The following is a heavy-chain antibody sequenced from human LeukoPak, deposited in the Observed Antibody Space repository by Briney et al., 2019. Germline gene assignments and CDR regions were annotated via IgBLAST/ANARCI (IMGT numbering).Heavy chain of an antibody. Sequence: GGSLRLSCAASGFIFSNYGMNWVRQAPGKGLEWVGHIKTDGSETYYLDSLKGRISISRDNTNNALYLQMNSLRVEDTVIYYCVKNDGWFHLAQWGQGTLVTVSS. D-gene: IGHD6-19*01. CDR3: VKNDGWFHLAQ. J-gene: IGHJ4*02. CDR2: IKTDGSET. V-gene: IGHV3-7*03. CDR1: GFIFSNYG.